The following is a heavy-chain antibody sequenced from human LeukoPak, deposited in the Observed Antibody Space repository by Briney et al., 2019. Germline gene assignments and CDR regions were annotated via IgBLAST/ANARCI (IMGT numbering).Heavy chain of an antibody. D-gene: IGHD6-25*01. CDR3: ATQSSGWHIYYFDH. J-gene: IGHJ4*02. CDR1: GDSFSSDA. V-gene: IGHV1-69*04. CDR2: IIPILGVT. Sequence: ASVKVSCKASGDSFSSDAISWVGQVPGQGYEWVGRIIPILGVTHYALKFRGRVTITADKSTSAAGMELRSLTSDDTAVYYCATQSSGWHIYYFDHWGQGTLVTVSS.